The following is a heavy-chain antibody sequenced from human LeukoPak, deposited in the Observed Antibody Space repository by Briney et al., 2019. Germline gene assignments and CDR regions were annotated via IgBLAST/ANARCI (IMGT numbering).Heavy chain of an antibody. J-gene: IGHJ5*02. D-gene: IGHD3-10*01. CDR1: GYTFTSYY. CDR2: INPSGGST. CDR3: ARGQAVRGVRGTGRPTRLNWFDP. Sequence: ASVKVSCKASGYTFTSYYMHWVRQAPGQGLEWMGIINPSGGSTSYAQKFQGRVTMTRDTSTSTVYMELSSLRSEDTAVYYCARGQAVRGVRGTGRPTRLNWFDPWGQGTLVTVSS. V-gene: IGHV1-46*01.